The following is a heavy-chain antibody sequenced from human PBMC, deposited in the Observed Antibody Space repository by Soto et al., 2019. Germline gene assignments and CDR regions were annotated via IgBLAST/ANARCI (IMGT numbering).Heavy chain of an antibody. CDR1: GYTITSYG. CDR2: ISAYNGNT. V-gene: IGHV1-18*01. CDR3: ARTRNSRVAEGMDV. J-gene: IGHJ6*02. D-gene: IGHD6-19*01. Sequence: QVQLVQSGAEVKKRGASVKVSCKASGYTITSYGTRWVRQAPGQGLEWMGWISAYNGNTNYAQKLQGRVTMTTDTSTSTAYMELRSLRSDDTAVYYCARTRNSRVAEGMDVWGQGTTVTVSS.